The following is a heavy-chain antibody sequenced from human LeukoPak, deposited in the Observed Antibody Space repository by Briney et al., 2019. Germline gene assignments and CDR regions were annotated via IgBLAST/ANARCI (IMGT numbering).Heavy chain of an antibody. CDR3: ARMTAHNYYYYMDV. D-gene: IGHD2-21*02. Sequence: LSGGSLRLSCAASGFTFSSYAMSWVRQAPGKGLEWVSVIYSGGSTYYADSVKGRFTISRDNSKNTLYLQMNSLRAEDTAVYYCARMTAHNYYYYMDVWGKGTTATISS. V-gene: IGHV3-53*01. CDR2: IYSGGST. J-gene: IGHJ6*03. CDR1: GFTFSSYA.